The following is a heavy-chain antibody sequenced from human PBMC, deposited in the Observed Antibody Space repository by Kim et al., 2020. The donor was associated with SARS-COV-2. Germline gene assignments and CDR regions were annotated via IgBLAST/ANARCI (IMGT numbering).Heavy chain of an antibody. J-gene: IGHJ4*02. CDR3: AKDTCSGGTCYFDY. D-gene: IGHD2-15*01. V-gene: IGHV3-23*01. Sequence: ANAVRGRFTISRDNSKNTLYLKMSSLRAEDTALYYCAKDTCSGGTCYFDYWGQGTLVTVSS.